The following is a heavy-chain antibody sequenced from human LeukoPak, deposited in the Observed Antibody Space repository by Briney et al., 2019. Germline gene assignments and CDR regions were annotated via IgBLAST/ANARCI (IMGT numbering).Heavy chain of an antibody. D-gene: IGHD3-3*01. J-gene: IGHJ4*02. CDR3: ARRITIFGVVRAMDY. V-gene: IGHV4-4*02. Sequence: SETLSLTCAVSGGSISSSNWCSWVRQPPGKGLEWIGEIYHSGSTNYNPSLKSRVTISVDKSKNQFSLKLSSVTAADTAVYYCARRITIFGVVRAMDYWGQGTLVTVSS. CDR1: GGSISSSNW. CDR2: IYHSGST.